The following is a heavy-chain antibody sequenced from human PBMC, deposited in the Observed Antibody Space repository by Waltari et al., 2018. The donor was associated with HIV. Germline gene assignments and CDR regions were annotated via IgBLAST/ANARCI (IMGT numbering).Heavy chain of an antibody. J-gene: IGHJ6*02. Sequence: EALLVESGGGVVQPGGSLRLSCEAANSRFSRYCTVWVLQASGKGLEWVANINQDATKKNYAESVKGRFSVSRDNGKYSVFLEMNRLRVQDTAVYFCARGDQWGIFLDSYYGLDVWGRGTTVIVSS. CDR1: NSRFSRYC. D-gene: IGHD1-26*01. CDR2: INQDATKK. V-gene: IGHV3-7*01. CDR3: ARGDQWGIFLDSYYGLDV.